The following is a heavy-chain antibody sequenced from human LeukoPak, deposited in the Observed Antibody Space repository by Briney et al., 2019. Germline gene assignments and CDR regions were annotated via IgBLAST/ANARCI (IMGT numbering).Heavy chain of an antibody. CDR2: IYYSGST. Sequence: SETLSLTCTVSGGSIGSYYWSWIRQPPGKGLEWMGYIYYSGSTNYSPSLKSRVTISVDTSKNQFSLKLTSVTAADTAVYYCARGGYFGVVIFDYWGQGTLVTVSS. J-gene: IGHJ4*02. D-gene: IGHD3-3*01. V-gene: IGHV4-59*01. CDR1: GGSIGSYY. CDR3: ARGGYFGVVIFDY.